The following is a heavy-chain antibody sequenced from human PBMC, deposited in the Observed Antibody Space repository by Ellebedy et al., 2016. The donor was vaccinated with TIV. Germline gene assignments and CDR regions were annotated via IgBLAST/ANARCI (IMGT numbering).Heavy chain of an antibody. CDR1: GYSFSSFW. Sequence: GESLKISCKGSGYSFSSFWLSWVRQMPGKGLEWMGLIYPGDSDTRYSPSFEGQVTISADKSISTVFLQWSSLKASDTAIYYCARPNMGYYYMDAWGTGTTVSVSS. V-gene: IGHV5-51*01. J-gene: IGHJ6*03. CDR2: IYPGDSDT. CDR3: ARPNMGYYYMDA. D-gene: IGHD2/OR15-2a*01.